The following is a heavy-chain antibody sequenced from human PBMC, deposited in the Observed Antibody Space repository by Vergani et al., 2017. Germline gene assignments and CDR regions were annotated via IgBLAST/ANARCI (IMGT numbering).Heavy chain of an antibody. D-gene: IGHD3-3*01. V-gene: IGHV4-39*01. Sequence: QLQLQESGPGLVKPSETLSLTCTVSGGSISSSSYYWGWIRQPPGKGLEWIGSIYYSGSTYYNPSLKSRVTISVDTSKNKFSLKLSSVTAADTAVYYCARLTAPNQFWRGYYGGWFDPWGQGTLVTVSS. J-gene: IGHJ5*02. CDR3: ARLTAPNQFWRGYYGGWFDP. CDR1: GGSISSSSYY. CDR2: IYYSGST.